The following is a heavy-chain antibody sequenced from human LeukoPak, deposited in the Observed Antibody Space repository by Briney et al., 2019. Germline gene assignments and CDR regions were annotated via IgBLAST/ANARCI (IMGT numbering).Heavy chain of an antibody. J-gene: IGHJ4*02. CDR2: INGDGSTT. D-gene: IGHD3-10*01. V-gene: IGHV3-74*01. Sequence: GGSLRLSRAASGFTFSSYWMHWVRQAPGKGPLWVSHINGDGSTTNYADSVKGRFTISRDNAKSTLYLQMNSLRAEDTAVYYCAEAASVRGVSYWGQGTLVTVSS. CDR3: AEAASVRGVSY. CDR1: GFTFSSYW.